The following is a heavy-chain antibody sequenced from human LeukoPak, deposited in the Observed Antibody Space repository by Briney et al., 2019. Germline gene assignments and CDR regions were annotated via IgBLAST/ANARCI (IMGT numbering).Heavy chain of an antibody. Sequence: GGSLRLSCAASGFTFSSYSMNRVRQAPGKGLEWVSSISSSSSYIYYADSVKGRFTISRDNAKNSLYLQMNSLRAEDTAMYYCARGWEGIGGYCRGGSCYSIDYWGQGTLVTVSS. CDR2: ISSSSSYI. CDR3: ARGWEGIGGYCRGGSCYSIDY. V-gene: IGHV3-21*01. D-gene: IGHD2-15*01. CDR1: GFTFSSYS. J-gene: IGHJ4*02.